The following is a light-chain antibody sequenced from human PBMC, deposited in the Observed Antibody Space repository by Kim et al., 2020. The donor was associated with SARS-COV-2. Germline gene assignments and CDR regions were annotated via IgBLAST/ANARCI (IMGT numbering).Light chain of an antibody. Sequence: VTISCTGSSSNIGAGYDVHWYQPLPGTAPKLLIYGNSNRPSGVPDRFSGSKSGTSASLAITGLQAEDEADYYCQSYDSSLSGSRVFGGGTQLTVL. CDR1: SSNIGAGYD. CDR3: QSYDSSLSGSRV. J-gene: IGLJ2*01. V-gene: IGLV1-40*01. CDR2: GNS.